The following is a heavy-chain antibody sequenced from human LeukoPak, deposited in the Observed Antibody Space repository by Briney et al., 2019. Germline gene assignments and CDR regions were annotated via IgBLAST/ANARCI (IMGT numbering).Heavy chain of an antibody. CDR2: ISGSGGST. D-gene: IGHD3-22*01. Sequence: GGSLRLSCAASGFTFSSYSMNWVRHAPGKGLEWVSAISGSGGSTYYADSVKGRFTISRDNSKNTLYLQMNSLRAEDTAVYYCAKDPTRYYYDSSGYSVFDYWGQGTLVTVSS. V-gene: IGHV3-23*01. J-gene: IGHJ4*02. CDR1: GFTFSSYS. CDR3: AKDPTRYYYDSSGYSVFDY.